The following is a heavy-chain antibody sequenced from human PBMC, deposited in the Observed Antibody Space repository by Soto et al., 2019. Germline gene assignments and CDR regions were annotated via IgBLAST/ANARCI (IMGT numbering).Heavy chain of an antibody. CDR3: ARVVGRRFLDY. D-gene: IGHD1-1*01. Sequence: PEGSLRLSCVVSGFSLGDYYISWVRQPQGKGLGWCSYISSAGSNTYDDDSVKGRFTISRDNNKNSLFLQMNSVRVEDTAVYYCARVVGRRFLDYWGQGTLVTVSS. V-gene: IGHV3-11*01. CDR2: ISSAGSNT. J-gene: IGHJ4*02. CDR1: GFSLGDYY.